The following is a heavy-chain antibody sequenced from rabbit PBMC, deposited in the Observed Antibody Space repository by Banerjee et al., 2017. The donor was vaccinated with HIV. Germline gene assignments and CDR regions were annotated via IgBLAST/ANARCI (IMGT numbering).Heavy chain of an antibody. D-gene: IGHD4-2*01. CDR2: IYTGDGNT. V-gene: IGHV1S45*01. Sequence: QEQLVEYGGDLVQPEGSLTLTCKASGLDFSSSYWICWVRQAPGKGLEWIGCIYTGDGNTYYASWAKGRFTISKTSSTTVTLQMTSLTAADTATYFCARLWDLRGPGTLVTVS. J-gene: IGHJ6*01. CDR3: ARLWDL. CDR1: GLDFSSSYW.